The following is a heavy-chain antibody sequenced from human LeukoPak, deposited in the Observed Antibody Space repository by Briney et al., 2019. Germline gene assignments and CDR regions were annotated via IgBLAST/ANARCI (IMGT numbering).Heavy chain of an antibody. D-gene: IGHD6-19*01. V-gene: IGHV4-38-2*01. CDR3: AKGGGGKQWLFL. Sequence: PSETLSLTCAVSGYSISSGYYWGWIRQPPGKGLEWIGSIYHSGSTNYNPSLESRVTLSIDTSKNQFSLNLTSVTAADTAVYYCAKGGGGKQWLFLWGQGTLVTVST. CDR1: GYSISSGYY. J-gene: IGHJ4*02. CDR2: IYHSGST.